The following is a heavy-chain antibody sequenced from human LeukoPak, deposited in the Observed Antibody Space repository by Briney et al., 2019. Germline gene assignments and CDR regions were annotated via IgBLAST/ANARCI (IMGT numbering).Heavy chain of an antibody. CDR3: AKDRWNALGIHWFDP. CDR2: ISGSGGST. J-gene: IGHJ5*02. D-gene: IGHD1-1*01. V-gene: IGHV3-23*01. CDR1: GFTFSSYD. Sequence: PGGSLRLSCAASGFTFSSYDMSWVRQAPGKGLEWVSAISGSGGSTYYADSVKGRFTISRDNSKNTLYLQMNSLRAEDTAVYYCAKDRWNALGIHWFDPWGQGTLVTVSS.